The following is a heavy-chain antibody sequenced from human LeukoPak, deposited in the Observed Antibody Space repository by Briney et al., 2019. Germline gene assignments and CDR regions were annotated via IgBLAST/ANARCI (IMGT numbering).Heavy chain of an antibody. CDR3: TAQRGYDPTDY. CDR2: IWYDGSNK. Sequence: PGRSLRLSCAASGFTFSSYGMHWVRQAPGKGLEWVAVIWYDGSNKYYADSVKGRFTVSRDNSKNALYLQMNSLRAEDTAVYYCTAQRGYDPTDYWGQGTLVTVSS. V-gene: IGHV3-33*01. D-gene: IGHD5-12*01. J-gene: IGHJ4*02. CDR1: GFTFSSYG.